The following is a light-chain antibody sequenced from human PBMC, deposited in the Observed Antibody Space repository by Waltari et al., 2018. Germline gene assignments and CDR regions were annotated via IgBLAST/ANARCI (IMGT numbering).Light chain of an antibody. V-gene: IGKV3-15*01. CDR1: QSVSSN. Sequence: EIVMTQSPATLSVSPGDRATLSCRASQSVSSNLAWYQQKPGQSPRLLIYGASTRATGIAARFMGSGSGTEFTLTISSLQSEDFALYYCQQYNDWPRTFGQGTKVEI. J-gene: IGKJ1*01. CDR2: GAS. CDR3: QQYNDWPRT.